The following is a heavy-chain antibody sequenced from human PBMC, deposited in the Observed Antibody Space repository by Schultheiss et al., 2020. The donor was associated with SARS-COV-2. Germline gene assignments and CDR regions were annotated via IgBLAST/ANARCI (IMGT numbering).Heavy chain of an antibody. CDR2: IYTSGST. CDR1: GGSFSGYY. J-gene: IGHJ6*02. V-gene: IGHV4-34*01. CDR3: ARGPRLRYYYYGMDV. Sequence: SETLSLTCAVYGGSFSGYYWSWIRQPPGKGLEWIGRIYTSGSTNYNPSLKSRVTISVDTSKNQFSLKLSSVTAADTAVYYCARGPRLRYYYYGMDVWGQGTTVTVSS.